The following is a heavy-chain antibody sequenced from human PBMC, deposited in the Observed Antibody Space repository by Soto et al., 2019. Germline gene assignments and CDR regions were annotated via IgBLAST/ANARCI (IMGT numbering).Heavy chain of an antibody. CDR3: ANIRRVFVELSYVYGS. CDR1: GASLNSDANY. CDR2: SSYSGHT. J-gene: IGHJ5*02. D-gene: IGHD3-10*01. Sequence: QVQLQESGPGLVKPSQTLSLTCTVSGASLNSDANYWSWIRQHPGKGLEWIGYSSYSGHTYYTPSFRSRLTMSIYTSKNQFSMKLTSLTPADTAVYYCANIRRVFVELSYVYGSWGQVTLVSVSS. V-gene: IGHV4-31*03.